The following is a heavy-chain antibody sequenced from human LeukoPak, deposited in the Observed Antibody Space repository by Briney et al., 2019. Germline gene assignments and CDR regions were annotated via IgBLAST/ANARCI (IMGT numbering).Heavy chain of an antibody. Sequence: PSETLSLTCTVSGGSISSYYWSWIRQPPGKGLEWIGYIYYSGSTNYNPSLKSRATISVDTSKNQFSLKLSSVTAADTAVYYCARDTMTYNAFDIWGQGTMVTVSS. J-gene: IGHJ3*02. V-gene: IGHV4-59*01. CDR3: ARDTMTYNAFDI. CDR1: GGSISSYY. D-gene: IGHD3-22*01. CDR2: IYYSGST.